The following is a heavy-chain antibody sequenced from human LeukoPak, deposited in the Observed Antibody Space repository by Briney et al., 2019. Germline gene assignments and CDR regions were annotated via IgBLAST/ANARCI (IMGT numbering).Heavy chain of an antibody. D-gene: IGHD4-17*01. J-gene: IGHJ5*02. CDR1: GFTFDDYA. CDR2: ISWNSGSI. Sequence: PGRSLRLSCAASGFTFDDYAMHWVRQAPGKGLEWVSGISWNSGSIGYADSVKGRFTISRDNAKNSLYLQMNSLRAEDTALYYCAKASTTVTTHPNWFDPWGQGTLVTVSS. V-gene: IGHV3-9*01. CDR3: AKASTTVTTHPNWFDP.